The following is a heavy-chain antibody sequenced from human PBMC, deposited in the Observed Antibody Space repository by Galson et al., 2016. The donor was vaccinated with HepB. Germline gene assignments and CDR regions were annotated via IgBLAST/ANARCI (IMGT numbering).Heavy chain of an antibody. J-gene: IGHJ4*02. CDR2: IAWDDDK. CDR3: ARFLTVAGDGPNLIPEEVYDY. Sequence: PALVKPTQTLTLTCTFSGFSLSTSGMCVSWIRQPPGKALEWLALIAWDDDKYYSTSLKTRLTISKDTSKNQVVLTMTNMDPVDTATYYCARFLTVAGDGPNLIPEEVYDYWGQGTLVTVSS. D-gene: IGHD6-19*01. CDR1: GFSLSTSGMC. V-gene: IGHV2-70*01.